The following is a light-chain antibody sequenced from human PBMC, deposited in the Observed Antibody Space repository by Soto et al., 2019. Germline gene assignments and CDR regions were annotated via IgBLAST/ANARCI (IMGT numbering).Light chain of an antibody. CDR1: SSDVGGYDY. Sequence: QSALTQPVSVSGSPGQSITISCTGSSSDVGGYDYVSWYQQHPGKAPKLLIYEVSNRPSGISNRFSGSKSGNTASLTISGLQDEEEADYYCNSYKSRNTYVFATGTKVTV. J-gene: IGLJ1*01. CDR3: NSYKSRNTYV. CDR2: EVS. V-gene: IGLV2-14*01.